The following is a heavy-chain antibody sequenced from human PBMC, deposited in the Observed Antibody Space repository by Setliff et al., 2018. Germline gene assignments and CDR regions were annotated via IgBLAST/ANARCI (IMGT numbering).Heavy chain of an antibody. CDR1: GDSMIGYY. V-gene: IGHV4-59*01. J-gene: IGHJ3*01. D-gene: IGHD3-22*01. CDR2: VYSGGSP. Sequence: SETLSLTCKVSGDSMIGYYWSWIRQPPGKGLDWIGYVYSGGSPNYSPSFKSRVTMSIDTSKNQFSLKLKSVTAADTAVYYCARLYYNDNSADFRRAPFDVWGQGMMVTVSS. CDR3: ARLYYNDNSADFRRAPFDV.